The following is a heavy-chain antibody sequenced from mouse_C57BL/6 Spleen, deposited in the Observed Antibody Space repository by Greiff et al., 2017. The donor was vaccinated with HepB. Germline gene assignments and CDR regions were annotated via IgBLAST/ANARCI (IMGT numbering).Heavy chain of an antibody. CDR3: ARGITTVVARFFDV. V-gene: IGHV1-19*01. J-gene: IGHJ1*03. CDR2: INPYNSGT. Sequence: EVQLQQSGPVLVKPGASVKMSCKASGYTFTDYYMNWVKQSHGKSLEWIGVINPYNSGTSYNQKFKGKATLTVDKSSSTAYMQLNSLTSEDSAVYYGARGITTVVARFFDVWGTGTTVTVSS. CDR1: GYTFTDYY. D-gene: IGHD1-1*01.